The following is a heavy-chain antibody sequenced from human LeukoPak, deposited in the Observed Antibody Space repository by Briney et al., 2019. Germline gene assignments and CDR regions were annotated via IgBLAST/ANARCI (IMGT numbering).Heavy chain of an antibody. Sequence: GGSLRLSCAASGFTFSGYWMHWVRQAPGKGLVWVSRINRDGTSTTYADSVKGRFTVSRGNAKNTLYLQMNSLRAEDTAVYYCTRDTEGSGIDYWGQGTLVTVSS. CDR1: GFTFSGYW. J-gene: IGHJ4*02. CDR2: INRDGTST. D-gene: IGHD3-10*01. CDR3: TRDTEGSGIDY. V-gene: IGHV3-74*01.